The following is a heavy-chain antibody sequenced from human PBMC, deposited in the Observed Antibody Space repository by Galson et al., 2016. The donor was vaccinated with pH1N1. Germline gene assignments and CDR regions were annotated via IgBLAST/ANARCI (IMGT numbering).Heavy chain of an antibody. CDR1: GFNFDTFP. CDR3: TREGLRGYFPD. V-gene: IGHV3-30*04. CDR2: ISSDGRET. Sequence: SLRLSCAASGFNFDTFPLHRVRQAPGKGLEWVAVISSDGRETHYAESVKGRFTTSRDSSKNTLYFQLSSLRPEDTATNYCTREGLRGYFPDWGQGTLVTVSS. D-gene: IGHD5-18*01. J-gene: IGHJ4*02.